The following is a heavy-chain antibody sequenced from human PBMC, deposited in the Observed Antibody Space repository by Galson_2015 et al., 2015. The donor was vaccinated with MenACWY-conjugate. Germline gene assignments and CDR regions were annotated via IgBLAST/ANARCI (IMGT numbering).Heavy chain of an antibody. V-gene: IGHV1-18*01. CDR1: GYTFTSYG. CDR3: AREVNYGRQTSISSVMDV. D-gene: IGHD3-10*01. CDR2: ISAYNGNT. Sequence: SVKVSCKASGYTFTSYGISWVRQAPGQGLEWMGWISAYNGNTNYAQKLQGRVTMTTDTSTSTAYMELRSLRSDDTAVYYCAREVNYGRQTSISSVMDVWGQGTPVTVSS. J-gene: IGHJ6*02.